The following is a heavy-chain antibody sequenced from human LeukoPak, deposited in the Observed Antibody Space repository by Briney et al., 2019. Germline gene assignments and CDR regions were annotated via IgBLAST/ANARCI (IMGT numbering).Heavy chain of an antibody. V-gene: IGHV3-48*01. Sequence: GGSLRLSCVGFGFTFSNYLMNWVRQAPGKGLEWVSFISSTGGTIYYADAVKGRFTVSRDNAKNSLLLQMNSLRAEDTALYYCARGYSRAAFDIWGQGTMVTVSS. CDR2: ISSTGGTI. CDR3: ARGYSRAAFDI. D-gene: IGHD2-15*01. CDR1: GFTFSNYL. J-gene: IGHJ3*02.